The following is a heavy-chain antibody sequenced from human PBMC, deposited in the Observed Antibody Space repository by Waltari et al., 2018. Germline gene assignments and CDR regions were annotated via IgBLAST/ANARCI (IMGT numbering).Heavy chain of an antibody. V-gene: IGHV3-23*01. CDR3: TSWRVVAGTGWFDS. CDR2: IRNSGGNT. D-gene: IGHD2-15*01. Sequence: EVQLLESGGGLVQPGGSPRLSCAASGFSFSNYDMAWVRQAPGKGLEWVSGIRNSGGNTYYGDSVKGRFAISRDNSRNTLHLQMNGLRAEDTAIYYCTSWRVVAGTGWFDSWGQGTLVTVSS. CDR1: GFSFSNYD. J-gene: IGHJ5*01.